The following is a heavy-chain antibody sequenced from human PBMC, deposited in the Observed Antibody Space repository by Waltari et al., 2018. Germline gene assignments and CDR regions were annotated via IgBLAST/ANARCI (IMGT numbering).Heavy chain of an antibody. CDR3: ARDLTGLYYFDY. CDR2: IYSGGST. D-gene: IGHD7-27*01. CDR1: GFTVSSNY. J-gene: IGHJ4*02. Sequence: EVQLVESGGGLIQPGGSLRLSCAASGFTVSSNYMSWVRQAPGKGLEWVSVIYSGGSTYYADSVKGRFTISRDNSKNTLYLQMNSLRAEDTTVYYCARDLTGLYYFDYWGQGTLVTVSS. V-gene: IGHV3-53*01.